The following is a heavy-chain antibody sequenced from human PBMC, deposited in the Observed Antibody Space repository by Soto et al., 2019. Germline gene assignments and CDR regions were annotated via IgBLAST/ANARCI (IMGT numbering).Heavy chain of an antibody. J-gene: IGHJ5*01. CDR3: ARDPIRRDGYVFDS. D-gene: IGHD5-12*01. CDR1: GFTFSNYW. CDR2: VKLDGSER. V-gene: IGHV3-7*01. Sequence: QPGGSLRLSCEAYGFTFSNYWMGWVRQAPGKGLEWVANVKLDGSERYYVDSVKGRFTISRDNAKNSVYLQMNSLRAEDSAIYYCARDPIRRDGYVFDSWGQGALVTVS.